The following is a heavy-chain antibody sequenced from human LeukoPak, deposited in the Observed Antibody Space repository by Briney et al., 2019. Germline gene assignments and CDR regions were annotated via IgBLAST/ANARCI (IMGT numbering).Heavy chain of an antibody. CDR1: GGSISSSSYY. V-gene: IGHV4-39*01. CDR2: IYYSGST. CDR3: ARRPRTSPGYSYGPFFDY. J-gene: IGHJ4*02. D-gene: IGHD5-18*01. Sequence: SETLSLTCTVSGGSISSSSYYWGWIRQPPGKGLEWIGSIYYSGSTYYNPSLKSRVTISVDTSKNQFSLKLSSVTAADTAVYYCARRPRTSPGYSYGPFFDYWGQGTLVTVSS.